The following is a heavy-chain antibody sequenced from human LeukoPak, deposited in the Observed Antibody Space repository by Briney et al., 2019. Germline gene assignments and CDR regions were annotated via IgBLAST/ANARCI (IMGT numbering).Heavy chain of an antibody. D-gene: IGHD3-10*01. J-gene: IGHJ4*02. CDR1: GYRFTDYC. CDR2: IYPGDSDT. CDR3: AAGWFGGPYDY. Sequence: GESLKISCQGSGYRFTDYCIGWVRQVPGRGLEWMSIIYPGDSDTRYSPSFQGRVTISADKSISIAYLQWSSLKASDTAIYYCAAGWFGGPYDYWGQGILVTVSS. V-gene: IGHV5-51*01.